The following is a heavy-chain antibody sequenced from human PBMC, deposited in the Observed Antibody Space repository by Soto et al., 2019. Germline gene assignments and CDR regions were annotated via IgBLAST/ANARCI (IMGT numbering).Heavy chain of an antibody. Sequence: QVQLRESGPGLVKPSETLSLTCTVSGSSIASYYWSWIRQPPGKGLEWIAYIYYSGTTNYNPSLKSRVTISVDTSKNQFSLKLSSVTAADTAVYYCARGESYTWNYYYGMDVWGQGTTVTVSS. CDR3: ARGESYTWNYYYGMDV. CDR2: IYYSGTT. CDR1: GSSIASYY. D-gene: IGHD1-26*01. J-gene: IGHJ6*02. V-gene: IGHV4-59*01.